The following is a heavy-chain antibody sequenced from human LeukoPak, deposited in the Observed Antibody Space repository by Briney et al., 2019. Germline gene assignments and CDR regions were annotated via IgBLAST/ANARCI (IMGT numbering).Heavy chain of an antibody. CDR3: ARDLRRGQHWFDP. CDR1: GFTFSSYS. CDR2: ISSSSSYI. J-gene: IGHJ5*02. Sequence: PGGSLRLSCAASGFTFSSYSMNWVRQAPGKGLGWVSSISSSSSYIYYADSVKGRFTISRDNAKNSLYLQMNSLRAEDTAVYYCARDLRRGQHWFDPWGQGTLVTVSS. D-gene: IGHD5/OR15-5a*01. V-gene: IGHV3-21*01.